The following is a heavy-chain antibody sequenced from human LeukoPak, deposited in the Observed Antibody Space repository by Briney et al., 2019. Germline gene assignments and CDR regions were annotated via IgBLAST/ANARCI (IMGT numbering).Heavy chain of an antibody. D-gene: IGHD5-24*01. V-gene: IGHV4-59*01. CDR1: GGSISSYY. J-gene: IGHJ3*02. CDR3: AREEMATNDAFDI. Sequence: SETLSLTCTVSGGSISSYYWSWIRQPPGKGLEWIGYIYYSGSTNYNPSLKSRVTISVDTSKNQFSLKLCSVTAADTAVYYCAREEMATNDAFDIWGQGTMVTVSS. CDR2: IYYSGST.